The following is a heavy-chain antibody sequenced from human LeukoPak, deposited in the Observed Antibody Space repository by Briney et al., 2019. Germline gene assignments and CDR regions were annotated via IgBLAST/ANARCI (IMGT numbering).Heavy chain of an antibody. V-gene: IGHV3-21*01. J-gene: IGHJ6*02. Sequence: GGSLRLSCAASGFTFSSYSMNWVRQAPGKGLEWVSSISSSSNYIYYADSVKGRFTISRDNAKNSLYLQMNSLRAEDTAVYYCARGRGDILIGYHYYYYGMDVWGQGTTVTVSS. CDR3: ARGRGDILIGYHYYYYGMDV. CDR1: GFTFSSYS. D-gene: IGHD3-9*01. CDR2: ISSSSNYI.